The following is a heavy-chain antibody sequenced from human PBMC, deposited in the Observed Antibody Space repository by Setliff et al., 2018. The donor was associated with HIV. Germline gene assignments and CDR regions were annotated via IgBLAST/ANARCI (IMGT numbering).Heavy chain of an antibody. J-gene: IGHJ4*02. CDR3: ARQPRYCSGGSCYSSGPFDY. D-gene: IGHD2-15*01. CDR2: IIHIFGPG. CDR1: GGTFNSYA. V-gene: IGHV1-69*05. Sequence: GASVKVSCKASGGTFNSYAISWVRQAPGQGLEWMGGIIHIFGPGNYAQKFQGRVTITTDESTSTAYMELSSLRSEDTAVYYCARQPRYCSGGSCYSSGPFDYWGQGTLVTVSS.